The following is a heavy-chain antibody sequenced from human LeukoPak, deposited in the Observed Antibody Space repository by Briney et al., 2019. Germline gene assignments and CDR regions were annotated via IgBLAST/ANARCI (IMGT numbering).Heavy chain of an antibody. D-gene: IGHD2-15*01. J-gene: IGHJ4*02. CDR1: GFTFSAYS. Sequence: GGSLRLSCAASGFTFSAYSMNWVRQAPGKGLEWVASINSNSYIYYADSVKGRFTISRDNAKNSLYLQMNSLGAEDTAVYYCAREGGFCFGETCRYFDYWGQGTLVTVSS. CDR2: INSNSYI. CDR3: AREGGFCFGETCRYFDY. V-gene: IGHV3-21*01.